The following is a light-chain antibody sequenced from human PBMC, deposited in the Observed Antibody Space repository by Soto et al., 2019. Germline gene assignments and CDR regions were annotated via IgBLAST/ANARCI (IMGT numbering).Light chain of an antibody. CDR1: QNIFSNY. V-gene: IGKV3D-20*02. CDR2: GAS. Sequence: EMVLTQSPGTLSLSPGEIATLSCRASQNIFSNYLTWYQQKPGQAPRRLIFGASIRATGIPDRFSGSGSGTDFTLTISSLEPEDFAVYYCQQRSKWPITFGQGTRLEI. J-gene: IGKJ5*01. CDR3: QQRSKWPIT.